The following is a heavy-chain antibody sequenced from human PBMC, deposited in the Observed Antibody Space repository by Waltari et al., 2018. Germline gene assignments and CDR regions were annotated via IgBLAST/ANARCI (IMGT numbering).Heavy chain of an antibody. D-gene: IGHD3-3*01. CDR1: GGSFSGYY. CDR3: ATSPPTTIFGVGSDY. CDR2: INHSGST. J-gene: IGHJ4*02. V-gene: IGHV4-34*01. Sequence: QVQLQQWGAGLLKPSETLSLTCAVYGGSFSGYYWSWIRQPPGKGLEWIGEINHSGSTNYNPSLKSRVTISVDTSKNQFSLKLSSVTAADTAVYYCATSPPTTIFGVGSDYWGQGTLVTVSS.